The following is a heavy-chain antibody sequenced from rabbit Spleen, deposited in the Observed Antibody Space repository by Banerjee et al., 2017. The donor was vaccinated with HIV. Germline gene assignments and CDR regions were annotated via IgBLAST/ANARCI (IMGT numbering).Heavy chain of an antibody. V-gene: IGHV1S40*01. CDR3: ARDTGSSFSSYGMDL. Sequence: QSLEESGGDLVKPGASLTLTCTASGFSFSSTYWICWVRQAPGKGLEWIACIDTNDGDTDYANWPKGRFTISKTSSTTVTLQMTRLTAADTATYFCARDTGSSFSSYGMDLWGPGHPGHRL. D-gene: IGHD8-1*01. J-gene: IGHJ6*01. CDR1: GFSFSSTYW. CDR2: IDTNDGDT.